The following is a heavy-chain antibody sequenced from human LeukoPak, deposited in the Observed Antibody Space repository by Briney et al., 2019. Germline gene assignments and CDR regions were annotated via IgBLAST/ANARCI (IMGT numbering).Heavy chain of an antibody. CDR3: ARDSGYYYDSWWFDP. CDR2: IYTSGST. J-gene: IGHJ5*02. D-gene: IGHD3-22*01. V-gene: IGHV4-4*07. Sequence: SETLSLTCTVSGGSISSYYWSWIRQPPGKGLEWIGRIYTSGSTNYNPSLKSRVTMSADTSKNQFSLKLSSVTAADTAVYYCARDSGYYYDSWWFDPWGQGTLVTVSS. CDR1: GGSISSYY.